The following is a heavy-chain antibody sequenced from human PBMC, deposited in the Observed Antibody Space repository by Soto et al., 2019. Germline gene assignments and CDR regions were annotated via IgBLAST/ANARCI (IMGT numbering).Heavy chain of an antibody. Sequence: PSGTLSLTCTVSGGSISSGGYYWSWIRQHPGKGLEWIGYIYYSGSTYYNPSLKSRVTISVDTSKNQFSLKLSSVTAADTAVYYCARDEAAGFYGMDVWGQGTTVTVSS. J-gene: IGHJ6*02. CDR3: ARDEAAGFYGMDV. D-gene: IGHD6-13*01. CDR1: GGSISSGGYY. V-gene: IGHV4-31*03. CDR2: IYYSGST.